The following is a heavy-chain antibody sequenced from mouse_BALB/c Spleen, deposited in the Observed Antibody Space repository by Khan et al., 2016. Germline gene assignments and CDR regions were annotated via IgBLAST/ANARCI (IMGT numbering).Heavy chain of an antibody. CDR3: AIGDYYRRYYYSIDY. CDR2: ISTGGDI. D-gene: IGHD2-13*01. CDR1: GFTFSSYV. Sequence: EVELVESGGGLVKPGGSLKLSCAASGFTFSSYVMSWVRQTPEKRLEWVASISTGGDIYYPDSVKGRFTISRDNDRNILYLQMASPRSDDTAMYSCAIGDYYRRYYYSIDYWCQGTSVTVSS. J-gene: IGHJ4*01. V-gene: IGHV5-6-5*01.